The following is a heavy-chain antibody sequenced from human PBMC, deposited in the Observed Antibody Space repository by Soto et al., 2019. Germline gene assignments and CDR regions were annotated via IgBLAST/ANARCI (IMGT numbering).Heavy chain of an antibody. Sequence: PGGSLRLSCAASGFTFSSYAMSWVRQAPGKGLEWVSAISGSGGSTYYADSVKGRFTISRDNARNTVYLQLNSLRAEDTAVYYCARDLETYYFDHWGQGTLVTVSS. D-gene: IGHD1-1*01. V-gene: IGHV3-23*01. CDR2: ISGSGGST. J-gene: IGHJ4*02. CDR1: GFTFSSYA. CDR3: ARDLETYYFDH.